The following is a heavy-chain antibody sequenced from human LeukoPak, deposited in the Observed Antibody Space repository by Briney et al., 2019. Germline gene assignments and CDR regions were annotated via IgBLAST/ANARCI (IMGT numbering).Heavy chain of an antibody. CDR3: ARHTPPPTGFCSSTGCYMTGSEYFCMDV. J-gene: IGHJ6*03. CDR1: RDSISGDF. Sequence: SQTLSLTCSVSRDSISGDFCSWIRQPPSNGLEWCGYIYSSGTTNYNPSLKTRISISVDQSTNQVSMELTTVTAADTDIYFCARHTPPPTGFCSSTGCYMTGSEYFCMDVWGKGTTVTVSS. CDR2: IYSSGTT. V-gene: IGHV4-4*09. D-gene: IGHD2-2*02.